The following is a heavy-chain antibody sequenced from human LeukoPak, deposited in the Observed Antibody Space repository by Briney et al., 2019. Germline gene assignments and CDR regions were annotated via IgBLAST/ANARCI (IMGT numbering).Heavy chain of an antibody. CDR2: ISNSGSII. CDR1: GFTFSNYE. J-gene: IGHJ4*02. D-gene: IGHD3/OR15-3a*01. CDR3: ARIWTTG. V-gene: IGHV3-48*03. Sequence: PGGSLRLSCAASGFTFSNYEMNWVRQAPGKGLEWVAYISNSGSIIYCADSVKGRFTISRDNAKNSLYLQMNSLRPEDTAVYYCARIWTTGWGQGTLVTVSS.